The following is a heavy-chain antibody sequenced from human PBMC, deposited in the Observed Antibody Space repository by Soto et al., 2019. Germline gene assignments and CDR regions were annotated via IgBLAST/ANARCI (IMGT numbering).Heavy chain of an antibody. V-gene: IGHV4-59*08. Sequence: SETLSLTSXVSGGTISSYYWSWIRKTPGKGLEWIGYIYYSGSTNYNPSLKSRVTISVDTSKNQFSLKLSSVTAADTAVYYCARQRIAARPYAFDIWGQGTMVTVSS. CDR3: ARQRIAARPYAFDI. D-gene: IGHD6-6*01. CDR2: IYYSGST. CDR1: GGTISSYY. J-gene: IGHJ3*02.